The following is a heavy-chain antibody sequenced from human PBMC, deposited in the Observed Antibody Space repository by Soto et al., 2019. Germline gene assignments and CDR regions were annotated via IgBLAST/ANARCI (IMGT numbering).Heavy chain of an antibody. Sequence: PGGSLRLSGAASGFTISSYSMNWVRQAPGKGLEWVSYINRSGSTIYYADSVKGRFTISRDNAKNSLYLQLNSLRDEDTAVYYCARDVPAISAAAGYGLDVWGQGTTVTVSS. CDR3: ARDVPAISAAAGYGLDV. CDR1: GFTISSYS. D-gene: IGHD6-13*01. V-gene: IGHV3-48*02. CDR2: INRSGSTI. J-gene: IGHJ6*02.